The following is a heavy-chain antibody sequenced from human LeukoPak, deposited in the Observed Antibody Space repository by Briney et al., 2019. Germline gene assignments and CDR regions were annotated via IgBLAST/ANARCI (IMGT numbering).Heavy chain of an antibody. CDR1: GGSLSSYY. CDR3: ARATSVTTSENWFDP. J-gene: IGHJ5*02. CDR2: IYTSGST. D-gene: IGHD4-11*01. V-gene: IGHV4-4*07. Sequence: PSETLSLTCTVSGGSLSSYYWSWIRQPAGKGLEWIGRIYTSGSTNYNPSLKSRVTMSVDTSKNQFSLKLSSVTAADTAVYYCARATSVTTSENWFDPWGQGTLVTVSS.